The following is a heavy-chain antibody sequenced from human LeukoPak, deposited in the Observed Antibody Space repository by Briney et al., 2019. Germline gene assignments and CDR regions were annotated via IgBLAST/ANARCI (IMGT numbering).Heavy chain of an antibody. V-gene: IGHV4-4*07. D-gene: IGHD5-12*01. Sequence: SETLSLTCTVSGGSISSYYWNWIRQPAGKGLEWIGRAYTSGVTNYNPSLKSRVTMSVDTSKSQFSLNLSSVTAADTAVYYCARGGDSGYDYWGQGTLVTVSS. J-gene: IGHJ4*02. CDR2: AYTSGVT. CDR3: ARGGDSGYDY. CDR1: GGSISSYY.